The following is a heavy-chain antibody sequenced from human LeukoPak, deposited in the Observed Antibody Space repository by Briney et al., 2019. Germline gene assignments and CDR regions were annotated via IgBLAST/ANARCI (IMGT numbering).Heavy chain of an antibody. J-gene: IGHJ4*02. Sequence: GGSLRLSCAPSGFTFSSYSMNWVRQAPGKGLEWVSSISSSISYIYYADSVKGRFTISRDNAKNSLYLQMNSLRAEDTAVYYCARDILSSSWYVLGIDYWGQGTLVTVSS. CDR3: ARDILSSSWYVLGIDY. CDR2: ISSSISYI. CDR1: GFTFSSYS. D-gene: IGHD6-13*01. V-gene: IGHV3-21*01.